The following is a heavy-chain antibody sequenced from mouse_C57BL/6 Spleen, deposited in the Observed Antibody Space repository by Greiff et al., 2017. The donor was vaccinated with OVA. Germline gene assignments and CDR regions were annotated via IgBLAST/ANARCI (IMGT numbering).Heavy chain of an antibody. V-gene: IGHV1-54*01. J-gene: IGHJ3*02. CDR3: ARVYGY. CDR2: INPGSGGT. CDR1: GYAFTNYL. Sequence: VQLQQSGAELVRPGNSVKVSCKASGYAFTNYLIEWVKQRPGQGLEWIGVINPGSGGTNYNEKFKGKATLTADKSSSTAYMQRSSLTSEDSAVYFCARVYGYWGQGTLVTVSA.